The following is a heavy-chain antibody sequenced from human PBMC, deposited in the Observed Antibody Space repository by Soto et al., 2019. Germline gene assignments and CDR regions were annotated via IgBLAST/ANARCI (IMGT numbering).Heavy chain of an antibody. J-gene: IGHJ4*02. D-gene: IGHD2-15*01. CDR1: GFTSNDYG. Sequence: GGTLRLSCEGPGFTSNDYGLHWVRQAPGKGLEWVAIISYDGSDRYYRDSVQGRFTISRDDSKNTVFLQMNSLRTEDTAMYYCARSTYCNGGSCYPQYWGPGT. V-gene: IGHV3-30*03. CDR3: ARSTYCNGGSCYPQY. CDR2: ISYDGSDR.